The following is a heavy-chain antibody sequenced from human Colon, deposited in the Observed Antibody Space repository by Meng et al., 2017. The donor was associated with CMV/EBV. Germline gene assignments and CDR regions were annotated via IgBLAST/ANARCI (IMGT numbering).Heavy chain of an antibody. D-gene: IGHD3-10*01. J-gene: IGHJ4*02. CDR3: ARTITMVRGVIINNGFGY. CDR1: GHTFITYN. V-gene: IGHV1-8*03. CDR2: MNPNSGNT. Sequence: ASVKVSCKASGHTFITYNIDWVRQATGQGLEWMGWMNPNSGNTGYAQKFQGRVTIIRNTSIYTAYMELSSLRSGDTAVYYCARTITMVRGVIINNGFGYWGQGTLVTVSS.